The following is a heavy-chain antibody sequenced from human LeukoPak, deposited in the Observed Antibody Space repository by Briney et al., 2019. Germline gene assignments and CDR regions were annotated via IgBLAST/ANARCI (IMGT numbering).Heavy chain of an antibody. D-gene: IGHD5-18*01. V-gene: IGHV3-23*01. CDR1: GFTFSSYA. Sequence: PGGSLRLSCAASGFTFSSYAMSWVRQAPGKGLEWVSAISGSGGSTYYADSVKGRFTISRDNSKNTLYLQMNSLRAEDTAVYYCAKDTHVDTAMGTSFYFDYWGQGTLVTVSS. CDR2: ISGSGGST. CDR3: AKDTHVDTAMGTSFYFDY. J-gene: IGHJ4*02.